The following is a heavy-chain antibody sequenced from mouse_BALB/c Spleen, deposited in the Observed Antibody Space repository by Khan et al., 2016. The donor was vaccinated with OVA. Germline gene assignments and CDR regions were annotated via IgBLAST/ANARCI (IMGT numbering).Heavy chain of an antibody. V-gene: IGHV3-2*02. J-gene: IGHJ4*01. CDR3: ARDGSRYNYAMDY. D-gene: IGHD2-3*01. CDR1: GYSITSDYA. CDR2: ISSSGST. Sequence: EVQLVESGPGLVKPSQSLSLTCTVTGYSITSDYAWNGIRQFPGNKLEWMGYISSSGSTNYNPALKSRISITRDTSKNQFFLQLNSVTTEDTATYYCARDGSRYNYAMDYWGQGTSVTVSS.